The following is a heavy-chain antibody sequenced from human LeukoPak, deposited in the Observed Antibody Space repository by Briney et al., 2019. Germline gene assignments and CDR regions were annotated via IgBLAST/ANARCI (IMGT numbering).Heavy chain of an antibody. J-gene: IGHJ4*02. CDR1: GFTFRNYA. CDR2: ISNSGATT. CDR3: AKDRDTSTAEGFDH. Sequence: GGSLRLSCAASGFTFRNYAMSWVRQSPGKGLEWVSAISNSGATTYFAESVKGRFTISRDNSKNSLFLQMNSLRVEDTAVYYCAKDRDTSTAEGFDHWGQGTLVTVSS. V-gene: IGHV3-23*01. D-gene: IGHD4-17*01.